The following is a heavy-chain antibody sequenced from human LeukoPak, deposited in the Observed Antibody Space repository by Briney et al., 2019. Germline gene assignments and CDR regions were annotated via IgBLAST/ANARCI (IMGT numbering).Heavy chain of an antibody. Sequence: SETLSLTCTVSGGSISSYYWSWIRQPPGKGLEWIGYIYYSGSTNYNPSLKSRVTISVDTSKNQFSLKLSSATAADTAVYYCARAGYSSLFDYWGQGTLVTVSS. CDR3: ARAGYSSLFDY. CDR2: IYYSGST. J-gene: IGHJ4*02. CDR1: GGSISSYY. D-gene: IGHD6-19*01. V-gene: IGHV4-59*08.